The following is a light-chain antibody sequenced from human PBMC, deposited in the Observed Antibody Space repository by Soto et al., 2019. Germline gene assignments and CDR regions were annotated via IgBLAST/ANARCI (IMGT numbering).Light chain of an antibody. CDR3: QQYGSAPRT. CDR2: GAS. V-gene: IGKV3-20*01. CDR1: QSVSSSF. Sequence: NVLTQSPSPPFLSPGERATLSSWASQSVSSSFLSWYQQKPGQSPRLLIYGASGRATGIPDRFSGSGSGTDFTLTISSLEPEDFAVYYCQQYGSAPRTFGQGTKVDIK. J-gene: IGKJ1*01.